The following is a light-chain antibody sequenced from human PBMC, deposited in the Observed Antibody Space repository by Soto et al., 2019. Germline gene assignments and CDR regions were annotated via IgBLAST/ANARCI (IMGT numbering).Light chain of an antibody. J-gene: IGKJ4*01. CDR1: QSVSSY. CDR2: DAS. CDR3: QHRSNWPLT. V-gene: IGKV3-11*01. Sequence: EIVLTQSPATLSLSPGEGATLSCRASQSVSSYLAWYQQKPGQAPRLLIYDASNRATGIPARFSGSGSGTDFTLTISSLKPEDFAVYYCQHRSNWPLTFGGGTKVEIK.